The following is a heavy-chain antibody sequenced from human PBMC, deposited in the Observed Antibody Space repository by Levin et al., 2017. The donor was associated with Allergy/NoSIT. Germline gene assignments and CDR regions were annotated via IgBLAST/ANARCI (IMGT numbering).Heavy chain of an antibody. J-gene: IGHJ4*02. D-gene: IGHD4-17*01. CDR3: ARGDGDYGTYYFDY. CDR2: IYYSGST. Sequence: SETLSLTCTVSGGSISSYYWSWIRQPPGKGLEWIGYIYYSGSTNYNPSLKSRVTISVDTSKNQFSLKLSSVTAADTAVYYCARGDGDYGTYYFDYWGQGTLVTVSS. CDR1: GGSISSYY. V-gene: IGHV4-59*01.